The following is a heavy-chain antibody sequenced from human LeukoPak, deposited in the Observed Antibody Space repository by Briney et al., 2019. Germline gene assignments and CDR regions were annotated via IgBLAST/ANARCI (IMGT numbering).Heavy chain of an antibody. J-gene: IGHJ4*02. D-gene: IGHD3-16*01. V-gene: IGHV1-2*02. CDR3: ASTLITFGGSEGFDY. CDR1: GYTFTGNY. Sequence: ASVKVSCKASGYTFTGNYMHWVRQAPGQGLEWMGWINPNSGGTNYAQKFQGRVTMTRDTSISTAYMELSRLRSDDTAVYYCASTLITFGGSEGFDYWGQGTLVTVSS. CDR2: INPNSGGT.